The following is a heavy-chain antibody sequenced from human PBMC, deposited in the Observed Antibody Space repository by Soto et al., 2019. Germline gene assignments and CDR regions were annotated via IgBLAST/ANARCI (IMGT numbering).Heavy chain of an antibody. V-gene: IGHV3-7*03. D-gene: IGHD3-16*01. CDR2: IRQDGSEK. CDR1: GFTFSSYW. CDR3: AKDRLAGGFDY. Sequence: GSLRLSCAASGFTFSSYWMSWVRQAPGKGLEWVANIRQDGSEKYYVDSVKGRFTISRDNSRNTVYLQMNSLRADDTAVYYCAKDRLAGGFDYWGQGTLVTVSS. J-gene: IGHJ4*02.